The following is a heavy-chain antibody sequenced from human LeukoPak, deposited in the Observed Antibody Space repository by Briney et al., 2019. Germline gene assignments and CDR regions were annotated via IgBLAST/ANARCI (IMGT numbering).Heavy chain of an antibody. D-gene: IGHD2-21*01. CDR2: ISHDGSNI. V-gene: IGHV3-30*18. CDR1: GFTFYNYG. J-gene: IGHJ5*02. CDR3: AKDPYRVVVATGNYLDP. Sequence: PGGSLRLSCAASGFTFYNYGMHWVRQAPGKGLESVAVISHDGSNIHYGDSVKGRFTISRDNSKNTLYLQTNSLRVEDTAVYYCAKDPYRVVVATGNYLDPWGQGTLVTVSA.